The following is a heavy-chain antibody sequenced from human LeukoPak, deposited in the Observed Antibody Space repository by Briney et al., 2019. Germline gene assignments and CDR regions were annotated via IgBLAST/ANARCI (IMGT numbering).Heavy chain of an antibody. CDR1: GFTFTTFG. CDR3: AKGSTWFGEYNFYMDV. Sequence: GGSLRLSCAASGFTFTTFGMHWVRQAPGKGLEWVTFITYDGSNKYYADSVKGRFTISRDNSKNTLYLQMNSLRAEDTAVYYCAKGSTWFGEYNFYMDVWGKGTTVTISS. J-gene: IGHJ6*03. CDR2: ITYDGSNK. D-gene: IGHD3-10*01. V-gene: IGHV3-30*02.